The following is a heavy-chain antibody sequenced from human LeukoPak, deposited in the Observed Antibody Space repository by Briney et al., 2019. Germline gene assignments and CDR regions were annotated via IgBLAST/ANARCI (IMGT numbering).Heavy chain of an antibody. J-gene: IGHJ4*02. CDR3: ARSSEAVAYQGFDY. CDR1: GFTFSSYW. Sequence: GGSLRLSCAASGFTFSSYWMHWVRQAPGKGLVWVSRINSDGSSTSYADSVKGRFTISRDNAKNTLYLQMNSLRAEDTAVYYCARSSEAVAYQGFDYWGQGTLVTVSS. D-gene: IGHD6-19*01. V-gene: IGHV3-74*01. CDR2: INSDGSST.